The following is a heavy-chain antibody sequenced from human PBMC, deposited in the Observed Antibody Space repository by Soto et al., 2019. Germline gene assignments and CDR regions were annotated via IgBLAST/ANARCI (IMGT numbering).Heavy chain of an antibody. D-gene: IGHD5-12*01. CDR2: IIPIFGTA. CDR1: GGTFSSYA. CDR3: ARGKYVDIVARPGAYYYYYYGMDV. J-gene: IGHJ6*02. V-gene: IGHV1-69*13. Sequence: ASVKVSCKASGGTFSSYAISWVRQAPGQGLEWMGGIIPIFGTANYAQKFQGRVTITADESTSTAYMELSSLRSEDTAVYYCARGKYVDIVARPGAYYYYYYGMDVWGQGTTVTVSS.